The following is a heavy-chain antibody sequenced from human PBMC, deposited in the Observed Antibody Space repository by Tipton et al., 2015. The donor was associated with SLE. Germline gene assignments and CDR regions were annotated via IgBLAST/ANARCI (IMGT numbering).Heavy chain of an antibody. J-gene: IGHJ5*02. D-gene: IGHD3-9*01. CDR3: ARTKLRYFDWPYNWFDP. CDR1: GASISSFSYY. CDR2: MYYTGST. V-gene: IGHV4-39*07. Sequence: TLSLTCTVSGASISSFSYYWGWIRQPPGKGLEWIGNMYYTGSTYYNPSLKSRVTISVDTSKNQFSLKLSSVTAADTAVYYCARTKLRYFDWPYNWFDPWGQGTLVTVSS.